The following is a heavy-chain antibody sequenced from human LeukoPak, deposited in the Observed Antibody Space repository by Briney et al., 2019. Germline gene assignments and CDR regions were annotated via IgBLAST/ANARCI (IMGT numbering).Heavy chain of an antibody. CDR3: ARAPYNYATGFDY. D-gene: IGHD1-20*01. CDR2: IYYSGST. J-gene: IGHJ4*02. Sequence: SETLSLTCNVSGDSIRGFYWGWIRQPPGKGLEWIGYIYYSGSTNYNPSLKSRVTISVDTSKNQFSLKLSSVTAADTAVYYCARAPYNYATGFDYWGQGTLVTVSS. V-gene: IGHV4-59*01. CDR1: GDSIRGFY.